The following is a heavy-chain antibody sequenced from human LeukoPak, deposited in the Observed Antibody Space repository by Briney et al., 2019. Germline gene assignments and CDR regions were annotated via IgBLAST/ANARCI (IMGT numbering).Heavy chain of an antibody. CDR2: ISSSSSYI. D-gene: IGHD1-1*01. CDR3: ARKGWNDSGYYYYMDV. Sequence: GGSLRLSCAASGFTFSSYEMNWVRQAPGKGLEWVSSISSSSSYIYYADSVKGRFTISRDNAKNSLYLQMNSLRAEATAVYYCARKGWNDSGYYYYMDVWGKGTTVTVSS. J-gene: IGHJ6*03. V-gene: IGHV3-21*01. CDR1: GFTFSSYE.